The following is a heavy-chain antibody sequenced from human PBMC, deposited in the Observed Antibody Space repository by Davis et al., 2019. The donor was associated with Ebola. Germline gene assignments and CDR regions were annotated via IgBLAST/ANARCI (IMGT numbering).Heavy chain of an antibody. J-gene: IGHJ4*02. CDR1: VITFSSYA. CDR2: IKQDGSEK. Sequence: GESLKISCADSVITFSSYAMTWVRQAPGKGLEWVANIKQDGSEKYYVDSVKGRFTISRDNAKNSLYLQMNSLRAEDTAVYYCARPRTFFGVVTYFDYWGQGTLVTVSS. V-gene: IGHV3-7*01. CDR3: ARPRTFFGVVTYFDY. D-gene: IGHD3-3*01.